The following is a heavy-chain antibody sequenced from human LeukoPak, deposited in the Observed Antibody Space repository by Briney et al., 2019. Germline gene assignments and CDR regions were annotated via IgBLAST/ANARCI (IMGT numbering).Heavy chain of an antibody. Sequence: GGPLRLSCAASGFTFSSYEMNWVRQAPGKGLEWVSYISSSGSSTYYADSMRGRFTISRDNAKNSLYLQMNSLRAEDTAVYYCATLGTYYYDSRGYPFDYWGQGTLVTVSS. CDR2: ISSSGSST. V-gene: IGHV3-48*03. D-gene: IGHD3-22*01. CDR3: ATLGTYYYDSRGYPFDY. J-gene: IGHJ4*02. CDR1: GFTFSSYE.